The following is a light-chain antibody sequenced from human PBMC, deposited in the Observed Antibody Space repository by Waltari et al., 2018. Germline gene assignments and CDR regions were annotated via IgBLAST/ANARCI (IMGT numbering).Light chain of an antibody. CDR3: QKYGTRPAT. Sequence: ELVLTQSPASLSLSPGARATLSCSASQSVGRTLAWYQQRPGQAPRLLIYYASTRATGIPDRFSGSGSGTDFSLTISRLEPEDFAVYYCQKYGTRPATFGQGTKVEVK. J-gene: IGKJ1*01. CDR2: YAS. V-gene: IGKV3-20*01. CDR1: QSVGRT.